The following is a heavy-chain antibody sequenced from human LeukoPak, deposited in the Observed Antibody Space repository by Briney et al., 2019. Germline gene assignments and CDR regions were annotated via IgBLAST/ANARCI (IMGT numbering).Heavy chain of an antibody. Sequence: PGGSLRLSCAASGFTFSSYAMHWVRQAPGKGLEWVAVISYDGSNKYYADSVKGRFTISRDNAKNTVYLEMHSLRAEDTGLYYCARDIRDYDLWGQGTLVTVSS. CDR2: ISYDGSNK. D-gene: IGHD2-21*01. CDR3: ARDIRDYDL. J-gene: IGHJ4*02. V-gene: IGHV3-30-3*01. CDR1: GFTFSSYA.